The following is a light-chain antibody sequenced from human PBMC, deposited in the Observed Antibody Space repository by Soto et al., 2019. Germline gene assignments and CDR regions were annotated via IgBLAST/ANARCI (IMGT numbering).Light chain of an antibody. J-gene: IGKJ2*01. V-gene: IGKV3-15*01. CDR2: GAS. CDR1: QSVSSN. Sequence: EIMMTQSPATLSVSPGERATLSCRASQSVSSNLAWYQQKPGQAPRLLIYGASTRATGIPARISGSGSRTEFTLTISSLQSEDFAVYYCQQYDEWPPSYTFGQGTKVDIK. CDR3: QQYDEWPPSYT.